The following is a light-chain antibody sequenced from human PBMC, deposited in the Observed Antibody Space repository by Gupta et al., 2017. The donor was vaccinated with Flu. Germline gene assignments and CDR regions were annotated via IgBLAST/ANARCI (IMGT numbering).Light chain of an antibody. CDR1: KLGDKS. V-gene: IGLV3-1*01. Sequence: SYELTQPPSVSVSPGQTASVTCSGDKLGDKSASWYQHKPGQSPVLVIYQDTKRPSGIPERFSGSNSGNTATLTISGTQALDEADYYCQAWDNAYVFGSGTKVTVL. CDR3: QAWDNAYV. J-gene: IGLJ1*01. CDR2: QDT.